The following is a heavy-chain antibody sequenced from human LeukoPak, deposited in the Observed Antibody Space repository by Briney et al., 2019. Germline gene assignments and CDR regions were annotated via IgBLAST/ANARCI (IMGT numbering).Heavy chain of an antibody. CDR2: VSYSGAT. CDR1: GGSISSVGYY. Sequence: SETLSLTCSVSGGSISSVGYYWGWIRQAPGKGLAWIGTVSYSGATYYNPSLKSRVAISVDTSKNQFSLKLSSVTAADTAVYFCVKNYETSDVLVDDVFDIWGQGTLVIVSS. D-gene: IGHD3-22*01. CDR3: VKNYETSDVLVDDVFDI. J-gene: IGHJ3*02. V-gene: IGHV4-39*07.